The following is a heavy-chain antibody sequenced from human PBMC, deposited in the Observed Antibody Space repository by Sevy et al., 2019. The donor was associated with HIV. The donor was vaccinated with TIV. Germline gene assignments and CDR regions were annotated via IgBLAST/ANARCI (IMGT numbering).Heavy chain of an antibody. Sequence: GGSLRLSRAASGFTFSKYSMSWVRQPPGKGLEWVSTLSFGCGEINHVDSVKGRFTISRDNSKNSLYLQMNNLRAEDTAVYYCAREGCTKPHDYWGQGTLVTVSS. J-gene: IGHJ4*02. CDR3: AREGCTKPHDY. CDR2: LSFGCGEI. V-gene: IGHV3-23*01. CDR1: GFTFSKYS. D-gene: IGHD2-8*01.